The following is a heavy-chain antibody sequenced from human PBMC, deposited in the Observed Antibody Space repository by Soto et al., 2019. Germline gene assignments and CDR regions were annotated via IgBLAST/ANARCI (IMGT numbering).Heavy chain of an antibody. D-gene: IGHD3-16*01. V-gene: IGHV2-5*02. CDR1: GFSFSADGVG. J-gene: IGHJ3*01. CDR2: IYWDDDP. Sequence: QITLKESGPTLVKPTQTLTLTCIFSGFSFSADGVGVGWIRQPPGKALEWLALIYWDDDPRYRPSLKSRLTITKDPSKIQVVLTMTNMDPLHTATYYCALAFGGTSWTTDAFDVWGQGTVVTVSS. CDR3: ALAFGGTSWTTDAFDV.